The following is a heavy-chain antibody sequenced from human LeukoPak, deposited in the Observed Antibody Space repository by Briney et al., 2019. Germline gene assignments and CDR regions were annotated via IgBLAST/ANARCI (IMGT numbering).Heavy chain of an antibody. V-gene: IGHV3-30*03. D-gene: IGHD5-24*01. Sequence: GGSLRLSCAASGLLPNAFAMHWVRQAPGKGLEWVAVLSSDGRDIFYTGSVKGRFTISRDNSKNTLYLQMNSLRAEDTAVYYCARGGYNYYTFDYWGQGTLVTVSS. CDR3: ARGGYNYYTFDY. J-gene: IGHJ4*02. CDR2: LSSDGRDI. CDR1: GLLPNAFA.